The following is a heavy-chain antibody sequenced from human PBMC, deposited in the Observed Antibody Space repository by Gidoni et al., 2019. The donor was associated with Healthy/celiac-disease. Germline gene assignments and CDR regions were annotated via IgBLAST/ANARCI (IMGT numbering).Heavy chain of an antibody. CDR3: ARDRGAWSFYFDY. V-gene: IGHV3-53*02. CDR2: IYSGGST. J-gene: IGHJ4*02. Sequence: EVQLVETGGGLIQPGGSLRPSWAASGFTVSSSYMSWVRQAPGKGLEWVSVIYSGGSTYYADSVKGRFTISRDNSKNTLYLQMNSLRAEDTAVYYCARDRGAWSFYFDYWGQGTLVTVSS. D-gene: IGHD5-12*01. CDR1: GFTVSSSY.